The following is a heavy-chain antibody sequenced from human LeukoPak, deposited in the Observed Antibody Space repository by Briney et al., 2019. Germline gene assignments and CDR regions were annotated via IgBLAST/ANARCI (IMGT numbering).Heavy chain of an antibody. CDR3: ARWGGTRQYYFDY. V-gene: IGHV3-33*01. CDR1: GFIFSDYG. CDR2: TRFDGSIK. J-gene: IGHJ4*02. Sequence: PGSSLTLSCAVSGFIFSDYGFHWVRQAPGKGLEWVAVTRFDGSIKQYADSVKGRFTISRDDSKNTLYLQMNFLKSEDTAVYYCARWGGTRQYYFDYWGQGTLVTVSS. D-gene: IGHD1-1*01.